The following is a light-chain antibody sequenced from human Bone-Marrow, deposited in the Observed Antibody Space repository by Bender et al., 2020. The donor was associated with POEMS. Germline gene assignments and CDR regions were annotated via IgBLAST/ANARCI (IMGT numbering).Light chain of an antibody. CDR2: QDN. Sequence: YGLTQPTSVSVSPGQTATITCSGDKLGDTFVCWYQQKPGQSPVLVMSQDNRRPPGIPARFSGSNSGNPATLTISGAQAMDEGDYFCQSWDGTSVVFGRGPKLTIL. CDR3: QSWDGTSVV. CDR1: KLGDTF. V-gene: IGLV3-1*01. J-gene: IGLJ2*01.